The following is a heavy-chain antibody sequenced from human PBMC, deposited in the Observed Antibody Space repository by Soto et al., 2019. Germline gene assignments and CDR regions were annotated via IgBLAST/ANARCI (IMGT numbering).Heavy chain of an antibody. Sequence: GGSLRLSCAASEFTFSRYDMKWVRQSPGKGLEYVSVIGSGYTTLYADSVKGRFTTSRDNSRNMLYLQMNSLRAEDTAVYYCAKGRWSGGYYMDVWGKGTTVTVSS. D-gene: IGHD3-10*01. CDR1: EFTFSRYD. CDR3: AKGRWSGGYYMDV. CDR2: IGSGYTT. V-gene: IGHV3-23*01. J-gene: IGHJ6*03.